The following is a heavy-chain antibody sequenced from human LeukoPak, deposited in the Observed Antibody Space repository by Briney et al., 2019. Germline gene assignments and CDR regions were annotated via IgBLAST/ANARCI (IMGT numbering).Heavy chain of an antibody. CDR1: GGTFSSYA. Sequence: ASVKVSCKASGGTFSSYAISWVRQAPGQGLEWMGRIIPILGIANYAQKFQGRVTITADKSTSTAYTELSSLRSEDTAVYYCARDHYSSSWLCDRFNPWGQGTLVTVSS. J-gene: IGHJ5*02. CDR2: IIPILGIA. D-gene: IGHD6-13*01. V-gene: IGHV1-69*04. CDR3: ARDHYSSSWLCDRFNP.